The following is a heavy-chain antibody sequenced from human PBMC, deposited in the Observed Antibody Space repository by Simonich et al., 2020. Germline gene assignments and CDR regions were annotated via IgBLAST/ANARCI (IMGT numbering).Heavy chain of an antibody. V-gene: IGHV4-34*01. CDR1: GGSFSGYY. Sequence: QVQLQQWGAGLLKPSETLSLTCAVYGGSFSGYYWSWIRQPPGKGLEWIGEINHSGSPNYNPSIKSRVTISVDTSKNQFSLKLSSVTAADTAVYYCARGLRVAAAGTAFQHWGQCTLVTVSS. J-gene: IGHJ1*01. D-gene: IGHD6-13*01. CDR2: INHSGSP. CDR3: ARGLRVAAAGTAFQH.